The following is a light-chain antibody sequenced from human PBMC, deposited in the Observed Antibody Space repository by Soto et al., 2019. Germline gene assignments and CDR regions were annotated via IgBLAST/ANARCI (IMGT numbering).Light chain of an antibody. V-gene: IGKV1-39*01. CDR1: QGIGSY. CDR3: QQTASAPPWT. CDR2: GAS. J-gene: IGKJ1*01. Sequence: DIPMTQSPTSLSASVGDRVTISCRASQGIGSYLAWYQQKPGKDPRLLISGASSVQSGVPPRFSGSGSATHFILTISSLRLEDIATYYCQQTASAPPWTFGQGTKVEIK.